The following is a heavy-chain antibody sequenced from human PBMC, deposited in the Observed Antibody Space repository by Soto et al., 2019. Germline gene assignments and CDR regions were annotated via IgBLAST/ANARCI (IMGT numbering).Heavy chain of an antibody. CDR1: GGSFSGYY. Sequence: SETLSLTCAIYGGSFSGYYWSWLRQPPGKGLEWIGEINHSGSTNYNPSLKSRVTISVDTSKNQFSLKLSSVTAADTAVYYCARAGRGVRGVIVMNYYYGMDVWGQGTTVTVSS. CDR2: INHSGST. J-gene: IGHJ6*02. CDR3: ARAGRGVRGVIVMNYYYGMDV. D-gene: IGHD3-10*01. V-gene: IGHV4-34*01.